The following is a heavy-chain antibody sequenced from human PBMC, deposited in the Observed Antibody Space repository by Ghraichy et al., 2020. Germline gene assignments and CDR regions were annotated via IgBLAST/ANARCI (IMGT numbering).Heavy chain of an antibody. D-gene: IGHD5/OR15-5a*01. J-gene: IGHJ3*02. V-gene: IGHV3-7*01. CDR3: ARQSTSAGYAVDI. Sequence: GSLRLSCAASGFTFSDSWMSWVRQAPGKGLEWVANINPDGSGKNFVDSVKGRFTISRDNAKNSLYLQMNSLRAEDTAVYYCARQSTSAGYAVDIWGQGTMVTVSS. CDR2: INPDGSGK. CDR1: GFTFSDSW.